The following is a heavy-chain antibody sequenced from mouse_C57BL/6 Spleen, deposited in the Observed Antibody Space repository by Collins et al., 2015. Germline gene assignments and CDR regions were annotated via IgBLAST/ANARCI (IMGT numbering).Heavy chain of an antibody. J-gene: IGHJ1*03. V-gene: IGHV1-85*01. CDR1: GSTFTGYV. CDR2: IYPRDRTT. Sequence: QVQLQQSGPELVKPGASVKLSCRASGSTFTGYVINWVKQRPGQGLEWIGWIYPRDRTTKYNEKLKDKATLTLDTSSSTAFMELHSLTSEDSAVYFCARSGDCYFDVWGTGTTVTVSS. D-gene: IGHD3-1*01. CDR3: ARSGDCYFDV.